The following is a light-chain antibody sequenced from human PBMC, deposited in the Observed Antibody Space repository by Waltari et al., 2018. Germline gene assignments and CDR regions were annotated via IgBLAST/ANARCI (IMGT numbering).Light chain of an antibody. Sequence: EVVLTQSPATLSLSPGERATLSCRASQIVYNFLAWYQQKPGQAPRLLIDEASQRATGIPARFSGSGSGTDFTLTISNLGPEDVAVYYCQQRANWPPLTFGGGTKVEIK. CDR1: QIVYNF. V-gene: IGKV3-11*01. J-gene: IGKJ4*01. CDR3: QQRANWPPLT. CDR2: EAS.